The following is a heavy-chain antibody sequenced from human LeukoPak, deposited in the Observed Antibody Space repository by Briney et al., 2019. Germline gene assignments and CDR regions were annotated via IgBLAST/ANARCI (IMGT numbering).Heavy chain of an antibody. CDR1: GFTFSSSS. D-gene: IGHD6-13*01. CDR2: ITSSSSTM. Sequence: PGGSLRLSCAASGFTFSSSSANWVRQAPGKGLEWVSYITSSSSTMYYADSVKGRFTISRDNAKNSLYLQMNSLRAEDTAVYYCAREGVGSWYNGRYYMDVWGKGTTVTVSS. V-gene: IGHV3-48*01. J-gene: IGHJ6*03. CDR3: AREGVGSWYNGRYYMDV.